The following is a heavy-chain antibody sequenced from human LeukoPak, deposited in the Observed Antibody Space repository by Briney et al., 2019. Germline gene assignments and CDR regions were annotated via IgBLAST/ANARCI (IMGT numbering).Heavy chain of an antibody. J-gene: IGHJ5*02. CDR1: GYTFTGYY. CDR2: INPNSGGT. Sequence: ASVKVSCKASGYTFTGYYMHWVRQAPGQGLEWMGWINPNSGGTNYAQKFQGRVTMTRDTSISTAYMELSRLRSDDTAVYYCARPGSLVRGVPRGWFDPWGQGTLVTVSS. D-gene: IGHD3-10*01. CDR3: ARPGSLVRGVPRGWFDP. V-gene: IGHV1-2*02.